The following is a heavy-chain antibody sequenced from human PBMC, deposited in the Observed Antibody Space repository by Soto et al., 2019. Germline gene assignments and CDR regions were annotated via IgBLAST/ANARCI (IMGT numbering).Heavy chain of an antibody. CDR2: IYSGGST. CDR1: GFTVSRNY. V-gene: IGHV3-53*01. D-gene: IGHD3-22*01. Sequence: PVGSLRLSCAASGFTVSRNYMSWVRQAPGKGLEWVSVIYSGGSTYYADSVKGRFTISRDNSRNTLYLQMNSLRAEDTAVYYCARGTSSGYYDFDYWGQGTLVTVSS. CDR3: ARGTSSGYYDFDY. J-gene: IGHJ4*02.